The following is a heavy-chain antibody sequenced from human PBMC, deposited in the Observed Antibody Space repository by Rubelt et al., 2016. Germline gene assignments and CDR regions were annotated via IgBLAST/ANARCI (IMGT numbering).Heavy chain of an antibody. Sequence: EVQLVESGGGLVQPGESLRLSCEAFGFTASGTYMSWVRQTPGGRLEWVSVIYSGGATYYADSVKGRFIISRLDSKNRVYLQMNSLKLEDSGIYYCATRDFWRAGYFAPWGLGTRVTVSS. D-gene: IGHD3-3*01. CDR2: IYSGGAT. J-gene: IGHJ5*02. CDR3: ATRDFWRAGYFAP. V-gene: IGHV3-53*04. CDR1: GFTASGTY.